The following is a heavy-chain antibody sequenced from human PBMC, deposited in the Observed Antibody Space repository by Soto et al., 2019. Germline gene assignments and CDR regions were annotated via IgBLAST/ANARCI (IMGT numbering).Heavy chain of an antibody. V-gene: IGHV2-5*02. J-gene: IGHJ4*02. Sequence: QITLKESGPTLVKPPQTLTLTCTYSGFSLRTTGVGVGWIRQPPGKALEWLGIIYWDDDKRYSPSLKSRLTLTSDISKSQVVLTMTNMGPVDTATYFCAHTWGLPFDYWGPGNLVIVSS. CDR3: AHTWGLPFDY. CDR2: IYWDDDK. D-gene: IGHD3-16*01. CDR1: GFSLRTTGVG.